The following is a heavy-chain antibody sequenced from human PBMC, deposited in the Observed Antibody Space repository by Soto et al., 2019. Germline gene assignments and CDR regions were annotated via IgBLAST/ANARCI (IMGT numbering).Heavy chain of an antibody. D-gene: IGHD3-9*01. CDR2: IYYSGST. CDR3: ARENDILTDPYFDY. V-gene: IGHV4-31*03. J-gene: IGHJ4*02. CDR1: GGSISSGGYY. Sequence: SETLSLTCTASGGSISSGGYYWSWIRQHPGKGLEWIGYIYYSGSTYYNPSLKSRVTISVDTSKNQFSLKLSSVTAADTAVYYCARENDILTDPYFDYWGQGTLVTVSS.